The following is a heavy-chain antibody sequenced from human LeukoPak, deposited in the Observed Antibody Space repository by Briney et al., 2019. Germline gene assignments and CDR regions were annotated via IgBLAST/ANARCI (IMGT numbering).Heavy chain of an antibody. J-gene: IGHJ4*02. D-gene: IGHD1-1*01. CDR3: ARVAKERVGGVYYFDY. CDR1: GFTFSDYD. Sequence: PGGPLGLSCQASGFTFSDYDMHWVRQATGKGREWVSAIGTAGDTYYTGSVKGRFTISRENAKNSLYLQMNSLRAGDTAVYYCARVAKERVGGVYYFDYWGQGTLVTVSS. V-gene: IGHV3-13*01. CDR2: IGTAGDT.